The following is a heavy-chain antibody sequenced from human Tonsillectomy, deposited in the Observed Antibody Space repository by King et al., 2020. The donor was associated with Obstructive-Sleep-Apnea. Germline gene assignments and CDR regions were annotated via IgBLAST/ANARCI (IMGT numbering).Heavy chain of an antibody. V-gene: IGHV4-59*01. CDR1: GGSINSYY. CDR3: ARDRVGRDGYNRFDY. J-gene: IGHJ4*02. CDR2: ISYSGST. D-gene: IGHD5-24*01. Sequence: VQLQESGPGLVKPSETLSLTCTVSGGSINSYYWSWIRQTPGKGLEWIGYISYSGSTNYNPSLKSRVTISVDTSKNQFSLKRSSVTAADTAVYYCARDRVGRDGYNRFDYWGQGTLVTVSS.